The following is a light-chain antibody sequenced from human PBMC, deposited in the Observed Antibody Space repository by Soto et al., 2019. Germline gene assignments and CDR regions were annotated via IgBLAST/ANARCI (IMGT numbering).Light chain of an antibody. CDR3: CSYTVDNSWV. CDR2: EVN. CDR1: SSDVGGDNY. Sequence: QSVLTQPASVSGSPGQSVTISCTGTSSDVGGDNYVSWYQQYPGKAPKVMIYEVNNRPSGVSDRFSGSKSGYTASLTISGLQAEDEADYYCCSYTVDNSWVFGGGTKLTVL. V-gene: IGLV2-14*01. J-gene: IGLJ3*02.